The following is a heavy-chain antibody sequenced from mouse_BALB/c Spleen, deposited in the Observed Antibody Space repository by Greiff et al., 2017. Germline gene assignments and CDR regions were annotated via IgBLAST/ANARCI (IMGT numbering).Heavy chain of an antibody. D-gene: IGHD1-1*01. J-gene: IGHJ4*01. CDR1: GYTFTSYW. CDR2: INPSTGYT. V-gene: IGHV1-7*01. CDR3: ARSFITTVVGYAMDY. Sequence: VQLVESGAELAKPGASVKMSCKASGYTFTSYWMHWVKQRPGQGLEWIGYINPSTGYTEYNQKFKDKATLTADKSSSTAYMQLSSLTSEDSAVYYCARSFITTVVGYAMDYWGQGTSVTVSS.